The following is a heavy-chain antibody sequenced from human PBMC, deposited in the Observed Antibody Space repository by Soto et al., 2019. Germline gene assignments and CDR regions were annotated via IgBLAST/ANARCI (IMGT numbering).Heavy chain of an antibody. CDR3: ARRANAFHI. V-gene: IGHV1-18*01. CDR1: GYSFTSYA. D-gene: IGHD2-15*01. Sequence: ASVKVSCKASGYSFTSYAISWVRQAPGQGLEWMGWISTDNGNTNYAQNLQGRVTLTTDTSTSTAYMELRSLRSDDTAVYYCARRANAFHIWGKGTVVTVSS. J-gene: IGHJ3*02. CDR2: ISTDNGNT.